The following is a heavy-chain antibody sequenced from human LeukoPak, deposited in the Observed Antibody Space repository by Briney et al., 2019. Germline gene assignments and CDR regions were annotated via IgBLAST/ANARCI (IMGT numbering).Heavy chain of an antibody. CDR3: ARVTKITSYGMDV. Sequence: GGSLRLSCAASGSTVSSNYMSWVRQAPGKGLEWVSVIYSGGSTYYADSVKGRFTISRDNSKNTLYLQMNSLRAEDTAVYYCARVTKITSYGMDVWGQGTTVTVSS. J-gene: IGHJ6*02. V-gene: IGHV3-66*02. CDR2: IYSGGST. D-gene: IGHD5-18*01. CDR1: GSTVSSNY.